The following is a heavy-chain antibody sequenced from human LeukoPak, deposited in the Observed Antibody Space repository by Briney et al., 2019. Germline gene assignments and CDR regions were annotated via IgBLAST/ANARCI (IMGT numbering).Heavy chain of an antibody. J-gene: IGHJ4*02. V-gene: IGHV3-49*04. Sequence: GRSLRLSCTASGFSVGDYAMSWVRQAPGKGLEWVGFTRSKTYGGTADYAASVEGRFTISRDDSNNIAYLQMNSLKTEDTAVYYCTRGLEGFTAYDDYWGQGTLVTVSS. D-gene: IGHD5-12*01. CDR3: TRGLEGFTAYDDY. CDR2: TRSKTYGGTA. CDR1: GFSVGDYA.